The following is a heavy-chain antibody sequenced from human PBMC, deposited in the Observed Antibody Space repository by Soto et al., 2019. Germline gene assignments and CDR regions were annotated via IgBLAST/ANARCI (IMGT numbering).Heavy chain of an antibody. CDR2: MNPNSGNT. J-gene: IGHJ6*02. CDR1: GYTFTRYD. V-gene: IGHV1-8*01. D-gene: IGHD3-16*01. Sequence: ASVKVSCKASGYTFTRYDINWVRQATGQGLEWMGWMNPNSGNTGYAQKFEGRVTMTRNTSISTAYMELSSLRSEDTAVYYCARGGVGGYYYYGRDVWGQGTTVTVSS. CDR3: ARGGVGGYYYYGRDV.